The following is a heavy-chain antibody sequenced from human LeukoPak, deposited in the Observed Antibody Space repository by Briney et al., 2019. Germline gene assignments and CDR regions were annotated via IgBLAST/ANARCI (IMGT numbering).Heavy chain of an antibody. Sequence: PGGSLRLSCAAPGITFSNYNMNWVRQAPGKGLEWISAMTSSSSYTFYADSVKGRFTISRDNAQNSLYLQMNSLRVEDTAIYYCARDPYNGAYSEGYYYYYMDVWGKGTTVTVSS. CDR2: MTSSSSYT. CDR1: GITFSNYN. V-gene: IGHV3-21*01. D-gene: IGHD1-1*01. J-gene: IGHJ6*03. CDR3: ARDPYNGAYSEGYYYYYMDV.